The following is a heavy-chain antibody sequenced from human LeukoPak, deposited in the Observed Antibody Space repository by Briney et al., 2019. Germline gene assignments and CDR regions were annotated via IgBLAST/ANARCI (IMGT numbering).Heavy chain of an antibody. D-gene: IGHD6-19*01. J-gene: IGHJ4*02. V-gene: IGHV1-18*01. CDR1: GYTFTSYG. CDR2: ISAYNGNT. CDR3: ASRPGIEVAGFDY. Sequence: ASVTVSCKASGYTFTSYGISWVRQAPGQGLEWMGWISAYNGNTNYAQKLQGRVTMTTDTSTSTAYMELSSLRSEDTAIYYCASRPGIEVAGFDYWGQGTLVTVSS.